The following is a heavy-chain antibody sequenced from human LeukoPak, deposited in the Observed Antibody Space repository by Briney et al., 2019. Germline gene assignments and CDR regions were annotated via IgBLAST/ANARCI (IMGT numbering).Heavy chain of an antibody. D-gene: IGHD2-2*01. CDR2: INPNSGGT. J-gene: IGHJ5*02. CDR3: ARAARVVVPAAITWFDP. V-gene: IGHV1-2*02. CDR1: GYTFTGYY. Sequence: ASVKVSCKASGYTFTGYYMHWVRQAPGQGLEWMGWINPNSGGTNYAQKFQGRVTMTRDTSISTAYMELSRLRSDDTAVYYCARAARVVVPAAITWFDPRGPGTLVTVSS.